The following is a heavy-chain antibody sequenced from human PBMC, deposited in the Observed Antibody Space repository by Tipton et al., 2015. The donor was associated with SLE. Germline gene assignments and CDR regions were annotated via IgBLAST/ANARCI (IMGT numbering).Heavy chain of an antibody. CDR2: ISGSGVDP. Sequence: SLRLSCAASGFTFRSYGMNWVRQAPGKGLEWVSAISGSGVDPYYTDSVKGRFTISRDNSKNTLYLQMNSLRAEDTAVYYCAKDYSGSYYFDYWGQGTLVTVSS. D-gene: IGHD1-26*01. J-gene: IGHJ4*02. CDR3: AKDYSGSYYFDY. V-gene: IGHV3-23*01. CDR1: GFTFRSYG.